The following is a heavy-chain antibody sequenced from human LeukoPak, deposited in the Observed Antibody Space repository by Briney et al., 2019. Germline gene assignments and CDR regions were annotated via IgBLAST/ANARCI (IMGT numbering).Heavy chain of an antibody. CDR3: ARRITMVRGVIAVYNWFDP. CDR1: GGSFSGYY. D-gene: IGHD3-10*01. Sequence: PSETLSLTCAVYGGSFSGYYWSWIRQPPGKGLEWIGEINHSGSTNYNPSLKSRVTISVDTPKNQFSLKLSSVTAADTAVYYCARRITMVRGVIAVYNWFDPWGQGTLVTVSS. CDR2: INHSGST. J-gene: IGHJ5*02. V-gene: IGHV4-34*01.